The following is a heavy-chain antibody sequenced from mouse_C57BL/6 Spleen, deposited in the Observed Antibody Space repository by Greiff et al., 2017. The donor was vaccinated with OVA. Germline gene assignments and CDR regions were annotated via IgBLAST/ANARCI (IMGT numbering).Heavy chain of an antibody. D-gene: IGHD2-4*01. CDR2: IYPGDGDT. V-gene: IGHV1-82*01. CDR3: ARGDGDYDLAY. CDR1: GYAFSSSW. Sequence: VQLQQSGPELVKPGASVKISCKASGYAFSSSWMNWVKQRPGKGLEWIGRIYPGDGDTNYNGKFKGKATLTADKSSSTAYMQLSSLTSEDSAVYFCARGDGDYDLAYWGQGTLVTVSA. J-gene: IGHJ3*01.